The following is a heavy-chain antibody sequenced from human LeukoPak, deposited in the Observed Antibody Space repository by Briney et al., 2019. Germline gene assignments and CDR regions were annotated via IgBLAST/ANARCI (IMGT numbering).Heavy chain of an antibody. CDR2: IYYSGST. J-gene: IGHJ3*02. CDR3: ATGAPRYCSSTSCYAAFDI. V-gene: IGHV4-39*07. Sequence: SETLSLTCTVSGGSISSYYWGWIRQPPGKGLEWIGSIYYSGSTYYNPSLKSRVTISVDTSKNQFSLKLSSVTAADTAVYYCATGAPRYCSSTSCYAAFDIWGQGTMVTVSS. D-gene: IGHD2-2*01. CDR1: GGSISSYY.